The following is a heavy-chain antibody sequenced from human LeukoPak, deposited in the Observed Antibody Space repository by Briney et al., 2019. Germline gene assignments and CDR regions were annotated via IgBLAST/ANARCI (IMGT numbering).Heavy chain of an antibody. CDR1: GFTFSSYH. Sequence: GASVKVSCKAFGFTFSSYHIHWVRQAPGQGLEWMGIIKPRDDSTIYAQKFQGRLIMTWDTSTSTAYMELSSLRSDDTALYYCARDFVWAVGYWGQGSLVTVSS. D-gene: IGHD3-16*01. V-gene: IGHV1-46*01. J-gene: IGHJ4*02. CDR2: IKPRDDST. CDR3: ARDFVWAVGY.